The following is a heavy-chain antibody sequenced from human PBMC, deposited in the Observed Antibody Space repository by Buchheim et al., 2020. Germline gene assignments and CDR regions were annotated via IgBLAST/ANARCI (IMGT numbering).Heavy chain of an antibody. J-gene: IGHJ5*02. CDR3: ARRFLEWSTMGFDP. CDR2: ISNSGSTI. Sequence: QVQLVESGGGVVQPGRSLRLSCAASGFTFSDYYMNWIRQAPGKGLEWVSHISNSGSTIYYAHSVKGRFTISRDNSKNSLYLQMNSLRAEDTAVYYCARRFLEWSTMGFDPWGQGTL. V-gene: IGHV3-11*01. D-gene: IGHD3-3*01. CDR1: GFTFSDYY.